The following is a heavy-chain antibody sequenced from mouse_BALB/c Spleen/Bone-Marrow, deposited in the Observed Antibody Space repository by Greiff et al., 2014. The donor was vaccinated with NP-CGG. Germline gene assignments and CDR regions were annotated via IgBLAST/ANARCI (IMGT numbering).Heavy chain of an antibody. J-gene: IGHJ2*01. CDR3: ARRNYYDYDYFDY. D-gene: IGHD2-4*01. CDR2: INPYNDGT. V-gene: IGHV1-14*01. Sequence: EVKLMESGPELVKPGASVKMSCKASGYTFTSYVMHWVKQKPGQGLEWIGYINPYNDGTTYNEKFKGKATLTSDKSSSTAYMELSSLTSEDSAVYYCARRNYYDYDYFDYWGQGTTLTVSS. CDR1: GYTFTSYV.